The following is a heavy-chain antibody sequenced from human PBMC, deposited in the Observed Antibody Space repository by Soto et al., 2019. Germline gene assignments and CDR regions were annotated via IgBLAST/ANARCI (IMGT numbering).Heavy chain of an antibody. CDR2: IYYSGST. Sequence: QVQLQESDPGLVKPSQTLSLTCTVSGGPISSGGYYWSWIRQQPGKGLEWIGYIYYSGSTYYNPSVKSRVTISVDTSKNQFSLKLSSVTAADTAVYYCARDPGIALAGDWYFDLWGRGTLVTVSS. CDR1: GGPISSGGYY. J-gene: IGHJ2*01. D-gene: IGHD6-19*01. CDR3: ARDPGIALAGDWYFDL. V-gene: IGHV4-31*03.